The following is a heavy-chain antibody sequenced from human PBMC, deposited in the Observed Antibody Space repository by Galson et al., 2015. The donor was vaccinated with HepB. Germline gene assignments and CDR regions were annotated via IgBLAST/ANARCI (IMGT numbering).Heavy chain of an antibody. CDR2: ISGSGGST. CDR3: AKGILWFGELLSFDY. V-gene: IGHV3-23*01. Sequence: SLRLSCAASGFTFSSYAMSWVRQAPGKGLEWVSAISGSGGSTYYADSVKGRFTISRDNSKNTLYLQMNSLRAEDTAVYYCAKGILWFGELLSFDYWGQGTLVTVSS. J-gene: IGHJ4*02. CDR1: GFTFSSYA. D-gene: IGHD3-10*01.